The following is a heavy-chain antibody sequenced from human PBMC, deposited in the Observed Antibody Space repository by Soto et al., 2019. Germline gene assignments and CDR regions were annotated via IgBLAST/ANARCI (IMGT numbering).Heavy chain of an antibody. J-gene: IGHJ4*02. CDR1: GFTFSSYA. V-gene: IGHV3-23*01. Sequence: GGSLRLSCAASGFTFSSYAMSWVRQAPGKGLKWVSAISGSGGSTYYADSVKGRFTISRDNSKNTLYLQMNSLRAEDTAVYYCAKTNQQWPDEFAYWGQGTLVTVSS. CDR2: ISGSGGST. D-gene: IGHD6-19*01. CDR3: AKTNQQWPDEFAY.